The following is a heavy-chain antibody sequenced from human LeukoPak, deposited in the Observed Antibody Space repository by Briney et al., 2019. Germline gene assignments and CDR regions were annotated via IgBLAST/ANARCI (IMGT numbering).Heavy chain of an antibody. J-gene: IGHJ4*02. CDR3: ASRNC. CDR1: GESFSNHY. Sequence: SETLSLTCTIYGESFSNHYWSWIRQPPGKGLEWIAEINPSGGTNYNPSLKSRVTISLDTSKNHFSLKLSSVTAADTAVYYCASRNCWGQGTLVTVS. CDR2: INPSGGT. V-gene: IGHV4-34*01.